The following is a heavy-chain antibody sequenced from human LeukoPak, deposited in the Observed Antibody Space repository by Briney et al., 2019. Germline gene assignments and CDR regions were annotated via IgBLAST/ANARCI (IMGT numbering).Heavy chain of an antibody. J-gene: IGHJ5*02. CDR3: ARGGYNYNP. CDR1: GFNFSNYW. V-gene: IGHV3-7*01. D-gene: IGHD5-18*01. CDR2: IKADGSEK. Sequence: GGSLRLSCAASGFNFSNYWMSWVRQAPGKGLEWVATIKADGSEKYYVDSVKGRFTIPRDNAKNSLSLQMSSLRAEDTAMYYCARGGYNYNPWGQGTLVTVSS.